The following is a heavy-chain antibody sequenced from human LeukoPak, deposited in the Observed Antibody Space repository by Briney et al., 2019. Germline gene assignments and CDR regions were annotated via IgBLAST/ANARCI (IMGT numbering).Heavy chain of an antibody. D-gene: IGHD5-18*01. V-gene: IGHV1-2*02. CDR3: VRVDTAMVPYFDY. CDR2: INPNSGGT. J-gene: IGHJ4*02. Sequence: GASVKVSCKASGYTFTGYYMHWVRQAPGQGLEWMGWINPNSGGTNYAQKFQGRVTMTRDTSISTAYMELSRLRSDDTAVYYCVRVDTAMVPYFDYWGQGTLVTVSS. CDR1: GYTFTGYY.